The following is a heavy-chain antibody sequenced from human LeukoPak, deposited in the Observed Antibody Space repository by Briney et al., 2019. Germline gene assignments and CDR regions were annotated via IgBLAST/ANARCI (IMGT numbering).Heavy chain of an antibody. CDR2: IKSKTDGGTT. CDR1: GFTFSSYA. CDR3: STTYYYDSSEGY. V-gene: IGHV3-15*01. J-gene: IGHJ4*02. D-gene: IGHD3-22*01. Sequence: GGSLRLSCAASGFTFSSYAMSWVRQAPGKGLEWVGRIKSKTDGGTTDYAAPVKGRFTISRDDLKNTLYLQMNSLKTEDTAVYYCSTTYYYDSSEGYWGQGTLVTVSS.